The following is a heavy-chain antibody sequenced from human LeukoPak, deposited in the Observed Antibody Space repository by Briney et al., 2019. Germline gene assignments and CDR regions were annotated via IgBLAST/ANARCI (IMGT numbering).Heavy chain of an antibody. J-gene: IGHJ4*02. CDR3: ARDLGVPAAMALDY. V-gene: IGHV3-53*01. CDR2: IYSGGST. D-gene: IGHD2-2*01. CDR1: GFTVSSNY. Sequence: GGSLRLFCAASGFTVSSNYMSWVRQAPGKGLEWVSVIYSGGSTYYADSVKGRFTISRDNSKNTLYLQMNSLRAEDTAVYYCARDLGVPAAMALDYWGQGTLVTVSS.